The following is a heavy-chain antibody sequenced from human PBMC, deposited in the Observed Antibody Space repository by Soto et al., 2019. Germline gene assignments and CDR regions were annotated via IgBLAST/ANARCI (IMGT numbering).Heavy chain of an antibody. J-gene: IGHJ6*02. D-gene: IGHD3-22*01. Sequence: QVHLVQSGAEVKKPGASVNVSCKTSGYTFTRNGISWVRQAPGQGLEWMGWISPNSGKIKYAQKLQGRVIMTTDTSSSTAYMELRSLRSDDTAVYYCVEDRDSNSWPSRDVWGPGTTVTVSS. V-gene: IGHV1-18*01. CDR3: VEDRDSNSWPSRDV. CDR1: GYTFTRNG. CDR2: ISPNSGKI.